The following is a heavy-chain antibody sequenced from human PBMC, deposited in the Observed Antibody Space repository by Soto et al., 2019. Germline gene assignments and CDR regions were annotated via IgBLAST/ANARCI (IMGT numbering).Heavy chain of an antibody. CDR1: GGTFSSYA. CDR2: IIPIFGTA. V-gene: IGHV1-69*13. J-gene: IGHJ6*02. Sequence: ASVKVSCKASGGTFSSYAISWVRQAPGQGLEWMGGIIPIFGTANYAQKFQGRVTITADESTSTAYMELSSLRSEDTAVYYCARSIAAAGYYYYYGMDVWGQGTTVTVSS. D-gene: IGHD6-13*01. CDR3: ARSIAAAGYYYYYGMDV.